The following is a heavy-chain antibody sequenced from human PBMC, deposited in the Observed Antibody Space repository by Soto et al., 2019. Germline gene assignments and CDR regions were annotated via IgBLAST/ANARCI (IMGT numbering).Heavy chain of an antibody. CDR1: GYSFTSYW. J-gene: IGHJ4*02. CDR2: VHPGDSDT. CDR3: ARAVVVVAGSVYLDH. Sequence: GESLKNSCKGSGYSFTSYWIAWVRQMPGKGLEWMGIVHPGDSDTSYSPSIQGQVSISVDKSISTAYLQWSSLKASDTAMYYCARAVVVVAGSVYLDHCGQGTLVTVSS. V-gene: IGHV5-51*01. D-gene: IGHD2-15*01.